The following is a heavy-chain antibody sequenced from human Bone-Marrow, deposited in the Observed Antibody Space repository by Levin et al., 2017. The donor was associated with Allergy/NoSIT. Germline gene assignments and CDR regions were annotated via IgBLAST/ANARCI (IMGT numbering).Heavy chain of an antibody. D-gene: IGHD3-9*01. CDR3: TKNEGARLVNWSFDF. CDR1: GFRFSSYA. V-gene: IGHV3-23*01. J-gene: IGHJ2*01. Sequence: PGGSLRLSCAASGFRFSSYAMSWVRQAPGKGLDWVATFSGRGYYADSVKGRFTISRDNSNNILYLQLNSLRADDTAIYYCTKNEGARLVNWSFDFWGRGALITVSS. CDR2: FSGRG.